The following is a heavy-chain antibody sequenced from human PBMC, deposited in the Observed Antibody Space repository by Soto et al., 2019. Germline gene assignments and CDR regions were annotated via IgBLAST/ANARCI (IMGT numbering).Heavy chain of an antibody. D-gene: IGHD3-22*01. CDR3: ANQYYYDSKGSYYYGMDV. V-gene: IGHV1-18*01. CDR2: ISAYNGNT. CDR1: GYTFTSYG. J-gene: IGHJ6*02. Sequence: ASVKVSCKASGYTFTSYGISWVRQAPGQGLEWMGWISAYNGNTNYAQKFQGRVTITADESTSTAYMELSSLRSEDTAVYYCANQYYYDSKGSYYYGMDVWGQGTTVTVSS.